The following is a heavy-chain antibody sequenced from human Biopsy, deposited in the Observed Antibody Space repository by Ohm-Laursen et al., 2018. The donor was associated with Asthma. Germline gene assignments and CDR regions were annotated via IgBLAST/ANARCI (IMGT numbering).Heavy chain of an antibody. D-gene: IGHD6-19*01. Sequence: GASVTASCKAPGGTFSNFAISWVRQAPGQGLECLGGIMTVFGTTNYPQKVQGRVTITADESPSLAYMEVASLRSEDTAIYYCARCQVGYSSGWSLLLKKIYYSGMGVWGQGNAVTVSS. CDR1: GGTFSNFA. CDR3: ARCQVGYSSGWSLLLKKIYYSGMGV. V-gene: IGHV1-69*13. CDR2: IMTVFGTT. J-gene: IGHJ6*02.